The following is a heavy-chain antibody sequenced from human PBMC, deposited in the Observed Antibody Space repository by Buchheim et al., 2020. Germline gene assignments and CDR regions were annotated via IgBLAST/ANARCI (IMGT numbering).Heavy chain of an antibody. V-gene: IGHV3-48*01. CDR2: ISSSSSTI. D-gene: IGHD5-12*01. Sequence: EVQLVESGGGLVQPGGSLRLSCAASGFTFSSYSMNWVRQAPGKGLEWVSYISSSSSTIYYADSVKGRFTISRDNAKNSLYLQMNSLRAEDTAVYYCARDAPNVDIVATILFHGPHYYYYGMDVWGQGTT. CDR3: ARDAPNVDIVATILFHGPHYYYYGMDV. CDR1: GFTFSSYS. J-gene: IGHJ6*02.